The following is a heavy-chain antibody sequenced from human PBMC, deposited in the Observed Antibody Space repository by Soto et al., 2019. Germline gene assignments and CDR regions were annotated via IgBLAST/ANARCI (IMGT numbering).Heavy chain of an antibody. D-gene: IGHD2-21*02. CDR3: ASAYCGGDCYRYFDY. Sequence: GGSLRLSCAASGFTFSSYAMSWVRQAPGKGLEWVSAISGSGGSTYYADSVKGRFTISRDNSKNTLYLQVNSLRAEDTAVYYCASAYCGGDCYRYFDYWGQGTLVTVS. V-gene: IGHV3-23*01. J-gene: IGHJ4*02. CDR1: GFTFSSYA. CDR2: ISGSGGST.